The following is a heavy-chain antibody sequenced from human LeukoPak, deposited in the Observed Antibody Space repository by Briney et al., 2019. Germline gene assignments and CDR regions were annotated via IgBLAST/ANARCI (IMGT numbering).Heavy chain of an antibody. J-gene: IGHJ6*02. Sequence: SETLSLTCTVSGGSISSYYWSWIQQPPGKGLEWIGYIYYSGSINYNPSLKSRVTISVDTSKNQFSLKLSSVTAADTAVYYCASHDPGEYYYYGMDVWGQGTTVTVSS. CDR2: IYYSGSI. D-gene: IGHD4-17*01. CDR3: ASHDPGEYYYYGMDV. V-gene: IGHV4-59*01. CDR1: GGSISSYY.